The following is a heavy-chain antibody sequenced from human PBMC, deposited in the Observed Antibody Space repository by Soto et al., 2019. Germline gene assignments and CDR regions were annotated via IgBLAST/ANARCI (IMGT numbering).Heavy chain of an antibody. D-gene: IGHD6-6*01. J-gene: IGHJ6*02. CDR1: GGTFSSYT. Sequence: GASVKVSCKACGGTFSSYTSSWVRHAHGKGREWMGRIIPILGTANYAQKFQGRVTITADESTSTAYMELSSLRSEDTAVYYCARDEYSSSSELYYYYYYGMDVWGQGTTVTVSS. CDR3: ARDEYSSSSELYYYYYYGMDV. CDR2: IIPILGTA. V-gene: IGHV1-69*08.